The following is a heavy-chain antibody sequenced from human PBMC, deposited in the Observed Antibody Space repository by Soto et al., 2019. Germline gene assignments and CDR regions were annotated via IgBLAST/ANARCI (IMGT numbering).Heavy chain of an antibody. V-gene: IGHV3-30-3*01. CDR1: GFTFSSYA. J-gene: IGHJ4*02. D-gene: IGHD3-9*01. Sequence: GGSLRHSCAASGFTFSSYAMHWVRQAPGKGLEWVAVISYDGSNKYYADSVKGRFTISRDNSKNTLYLQMNSLRAEDTAVYYCARDGIRYFDLIDYWGQGTLVTVSS. CDR2: ISYDGSNK. CDR3: ARDGIRYFDLIDY.